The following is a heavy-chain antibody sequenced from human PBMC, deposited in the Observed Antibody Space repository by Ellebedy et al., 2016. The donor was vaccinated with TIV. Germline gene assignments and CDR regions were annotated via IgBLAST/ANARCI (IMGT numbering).Heavy chain of an antibody. Sequence: ASVKVSXXASGYTFTSYAMHWVRQAPGQRLEWMGWINAGNGNTKYSQKFQGRVTITRDTSASTAYMELSSLRSEDTAVYYCARAAAITRPDYGYYGYWGQGTLVTVSS. D-gene: IGHD5-18*01. CDR2: INAGNGNT. V-gene: IGHV1-3*01. CDR1: GYTFTSYA. CDR3: ARAAAITRPDYGYYGY. J-gene: IGHJ4*02.